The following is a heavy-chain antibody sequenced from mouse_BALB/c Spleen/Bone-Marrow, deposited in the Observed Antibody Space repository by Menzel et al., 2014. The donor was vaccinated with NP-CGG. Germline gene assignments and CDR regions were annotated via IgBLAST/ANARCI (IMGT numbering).Heavy chain of an antibody. J-gene: IGHJ4*01. V-gene: IGHV1S137*01. Sequence: QVQLQQSGPELVRPGVSVKISCKGSGYTFTDYAMHWVKQSHAKGLQWIGVISPYSGNTNYNQKFKGKATISVDKSSSTADIELARLTSEDSAIYYCARGGYAIDYWGQGASVTVSS. CDR2: ISPYSGNT. CDR3: ARGGYAIDY. CDR1: GYTFTDYA.